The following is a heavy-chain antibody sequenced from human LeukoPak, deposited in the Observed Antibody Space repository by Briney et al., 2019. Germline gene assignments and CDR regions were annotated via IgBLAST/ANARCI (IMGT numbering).Heavy chain of an antibody. CDR3: AKGPLCSGGSCQRFDC. CDR1: GFTFSSYD. J-gene: IGHJ4*02. V-gene: IGHV3-23*01. CDR2: ISVSGSTT. D-gene: IGHD2-15*01. Sequence: PGGSLRLSCAASGFTFSSYDMSWVRRAPGKGLAWVSAISVSGSTTYHADPVKGRFTISRDNSKNTLYLQMNSLRVEDTAVYYCAKGPLCSGGSCQRFDCWGQGTLVTVSS.